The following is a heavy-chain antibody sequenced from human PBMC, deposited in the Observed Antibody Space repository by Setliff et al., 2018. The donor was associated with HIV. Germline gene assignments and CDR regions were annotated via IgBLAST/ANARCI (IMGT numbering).Heavy chain of an antibody. CDR2: ISSSSSFI. CDR3: ARESLAGTTNWFDP. V-gene: IGHV3-21*01. Sequence: PGGSLRLSCAASGFTFSNYDMNWVRQAPGKGLEWVSCISSSSSFIYYADSVKGRFTISRDNAKNSLYLQMNSLRAEDTAVYYCARESLAGTTNWFDPWGQGTLVTVSS. D-gene: IGHD1-1*01. CDR1: GFTFSNYD. J-gene: IGHJ5*02.